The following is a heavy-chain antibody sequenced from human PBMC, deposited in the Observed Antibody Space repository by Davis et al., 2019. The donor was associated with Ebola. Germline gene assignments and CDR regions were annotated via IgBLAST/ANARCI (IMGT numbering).Heavy chain of an antibody. V-gene: IGHV3-7*01. Sequence: GGSLRLSCVGSGFTFNTYWMSWVRQAPGKGLEWVANIKQDASEKYHVDSVKGRFTISRDNAKNSLYLQMNSLRAEDTAVYYCARGFGVSSTFFRYGLDVWGKGTTVTVSS. J-gene: IGHJ6*04. CDR2: IKQDASEK. CDR1: GFTFNTYW. CDR3: ARGFGVSSTFFRYGLDV. D-gene: IGHD3-3*01.